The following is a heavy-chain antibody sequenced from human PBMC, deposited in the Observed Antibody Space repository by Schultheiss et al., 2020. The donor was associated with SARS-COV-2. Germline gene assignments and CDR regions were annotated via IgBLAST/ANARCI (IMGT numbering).Heavy chain of an antibody. V-gene: IGHV4-61*05. Sequence: SQTLSLTCTVSGGSISSSSYYWSWMWQPPGKGLEWIGYIYYSGSTNYNPSLKSRVTISVDTSKNQFSLKLSSVTAADTAVYYCARGLMSIAVPFDYWGQGTLVTVSS. CDR3: ARGLMSIAVPFDY. CDR2: IYYSGST. J-gene: IGHJ4*02. D-gene: IGHD6-19*01. CDR1: GGSISSSSYY.